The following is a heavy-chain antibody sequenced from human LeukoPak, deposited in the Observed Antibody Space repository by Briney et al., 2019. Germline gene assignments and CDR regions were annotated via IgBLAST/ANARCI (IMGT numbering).Heavy chain of an antibody. V-gene: IGHV4-31*03. CDR3: ARAHQNYVGYFDY. J-gene: IGHJ4*02. CDR2: IYYSGST. CDR1: GGSISSGGYY. Sequence: TSQTLSLTCTVSGGSISSGGYYWSWIRQHPGKGLEWIGYIYYSGSTYYNPSLKSRVTISVDTSKNQFSLKLSSVTAADTAMYYCARAHQNYVGYFDYWGQGTLVTVSS. D-gene: IGHD1-7*01.